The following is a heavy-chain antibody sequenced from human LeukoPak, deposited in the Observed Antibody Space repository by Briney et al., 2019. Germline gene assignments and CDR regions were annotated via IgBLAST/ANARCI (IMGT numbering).Heavy chain of an antibody. Sequence: PGGSLRLSCAASGFTFSSYDMSWVRQAPGKGLEWVSAISGSGGSTYYADSVKGRFTISRDNSKNTLYLQMNSLRAEDTAVYYCAMYYYDSSGFLTDDAFDIWGQGTMVTVSS. D-gene: IGHD3-22*01. J-gene: IGHJ3*02. CDR2: ISGSGGST. CDR1: GFTFSSYD. CDR3: AMYYYDSSGFLTDDAFDI. V-gene: IGHV3-23*01.